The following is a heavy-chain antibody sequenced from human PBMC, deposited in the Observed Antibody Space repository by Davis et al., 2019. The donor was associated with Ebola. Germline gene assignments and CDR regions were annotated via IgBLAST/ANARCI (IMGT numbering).Heavy chain of an antibody. CDR3: ARHWGGYFRY. V-gene: IGHV4-59*08. D-gene: IGHD3-16*01. CDR2: IYYSGST. Sequence: SETLSLTCTASGGSLRSYYWSWIRQSPGKGLEWTGYIYYSGSTNYNPSLRTRVTISVDTSKNQFSLNLSSVTAADTAVYYCARHWGGYFRYWGQGTLVTVSS. J-gene: IGHJ1*01. CDR1: GGSLRSYY.